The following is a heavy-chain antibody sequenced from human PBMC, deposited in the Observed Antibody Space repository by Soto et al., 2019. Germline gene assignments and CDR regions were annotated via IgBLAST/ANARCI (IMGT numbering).Heavy chain of an antibody. CDR1: GYTFTSYA. D-gene: IGHD2-21*02. Sequence: ASVKVSCKASGYTFTSYAMHWVRQAPGQRLEWLGWINAGNGNTKYSQKFQGRVTITRDTSASTAYMELSSLRSEDTAVYYCARSIVVVTAADYWGQGTLVTVSS. J-gene: IGHJ4*02. CDR3: ARSIVVVTAADY. V-gene: IGHV1-3*01. CDR2: INAGNGNT.